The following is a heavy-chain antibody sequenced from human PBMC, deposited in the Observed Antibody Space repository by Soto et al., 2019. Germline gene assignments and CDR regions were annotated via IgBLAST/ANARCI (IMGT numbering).Heavy chain of an antibody. CDR1: GFTFSAYA. CDR3: ARQYYSTTWYLNY. D-gene: IGHD6-13*01. J-gene: IGHJ4*02. Sequence: EVQLLESGGGVVQPGGSLRLSCAASGFTFSAYAMSWVRQAPGKGLEWVSVSSGSGGATYYADSVKGRFTISRDNSKNTLYLQINSLRAEDTAVYYCARQYYSTTWYLNYCGQGTLVTVSS. V-gene: IGHV3-23*01. CDR2: SSGSGGAT.